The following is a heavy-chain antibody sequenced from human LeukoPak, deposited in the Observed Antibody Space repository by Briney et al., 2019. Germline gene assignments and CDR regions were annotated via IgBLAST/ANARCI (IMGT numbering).Heavy chain of an antibody. J-gene: IGHJ4*02. V-gene: IGHV3-11*01. Sequence: PGGSLRLSCAASGFTFSDYYMNWIRQAPGKGLEWVSSISSSGSTTNYADSAKGRFTISRDNAKHSLYLQMNSLRAEDTAVYYCARKDGYTSSWSFDYWGQGTLVTVSS. CDR3: ARKDGYTSSWSFDY. CDR1: GFTFSDYY. D-gene: IGHD6-13*01. CDR2: ISSSGSTT.